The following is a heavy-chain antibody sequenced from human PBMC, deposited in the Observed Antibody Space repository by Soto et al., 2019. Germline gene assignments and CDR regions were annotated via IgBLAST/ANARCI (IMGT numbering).Heavy chain of an antibody. CDR1: GGSVSTSHW. CDR2: VYHNGDT. J-gene: IGHJ6*02. V-gene: IGHV4-4*02. Sequence: PSETLSLTCAVSGGSVSTSHWWSWVRQPPGKGLESIGVVYHNGDTKYNPALKGRVTMSVAKSRNQFYLEVRKVTAADTAVYYCARDFANDHGMDVWGQGTTVTVSS. D-gene: IGHD1-1*01. CDR3: ARDFANDHGMDV.